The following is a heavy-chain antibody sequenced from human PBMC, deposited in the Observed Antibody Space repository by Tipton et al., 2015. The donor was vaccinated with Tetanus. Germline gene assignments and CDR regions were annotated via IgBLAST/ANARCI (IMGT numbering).Heavy chain of an antibody. V-gene: IGHV3-74*01. CDR1: GFTFSSYW. J-gene: IGHJ4*02. CDR2: INSDGSST. D-gene: IGHD2-15*01. CDR3: ARGPDCSGGSCYFGLSHFDY. Sequence: SLRLSCAASGFTFSSYWMHWVRQAPGKGLVWVSRINSDGSSTSYADSVKGRFTISRDNAKNTLYLQMNSLRAGDTAVYYCARGPDCSGGSCYFGLSHFDYWGQGTLVTVSS.